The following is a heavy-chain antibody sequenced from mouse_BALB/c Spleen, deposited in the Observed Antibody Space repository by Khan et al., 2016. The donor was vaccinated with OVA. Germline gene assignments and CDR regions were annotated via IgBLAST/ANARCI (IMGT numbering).Heavy chain of an antibody. Sequence: EVELVESGGGLVKPGGSLKLSCAASGFTFSDYYMYWVRQTPEKRLEWVATISDGGTNIYYPDNVNVRFTISRDNAKNNRYLEMSSLKSDDTAMYDCTRGYYGDPLAYWGRGTLVTGSA. CDR2: ISDGGTNI. CDR3: TRGYYGDPLAY. CDR1: GFTFSDYY. J-gene: IGHJ3*01. V-gene: IGHV5-4*02. D-gene: IGHD2-13*01.